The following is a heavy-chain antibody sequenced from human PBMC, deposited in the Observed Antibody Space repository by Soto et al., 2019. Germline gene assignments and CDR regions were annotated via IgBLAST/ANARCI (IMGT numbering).Heavy chain of an antibody. J-gene: IGHJ4*02. CDR2: IYRDGST. CDR3: ARHDYGDYWRLSY. CDR1: GFSVSSNY. D-gene: IGHD4-17*01. Sequence: VQLVESGGGLVQPGGSLRLSCAASGFSVSSNYMSWVRQAPGKGLQWVSVIYRDGSTYYADSVKGRFSISRDNSKNTLYLQMNSLRAEDTAVYYCARHDYGDYWRLSYWGQGALVTVSS. V-gene: IGHV3-66*04.